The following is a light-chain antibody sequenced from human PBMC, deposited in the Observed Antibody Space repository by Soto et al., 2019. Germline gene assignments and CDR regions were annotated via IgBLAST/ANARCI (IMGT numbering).Light chain of an antibody. J-gene: IGKJ1*01. CDR3: QQRSNWPPT. CDR1: QSVSSY. Sequence: EIVFTQSPDTLSLSPGERATLSCRASQSVSSYLAWYQQKPGQAPRLLIYDACNRATGIPARFSGSGSGTDFTLTISSLEPEDFAVYYCQQRSNWPPTFGQGTKVDIK. V-gene: IGKV3-11*01. CDR2: DAC.